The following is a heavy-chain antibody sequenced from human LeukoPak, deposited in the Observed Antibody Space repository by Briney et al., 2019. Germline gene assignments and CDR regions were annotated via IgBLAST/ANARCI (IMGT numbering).Heavy chain of an antibody. J-gene: IGHJ3*02. CDR2: INYSGST. CDR3: ARDERWLQTGAFDI. V-gene: IGHV4-59*01. D-gene: IGHD5-24*01. Sequence: KASETLSLTCTVSGGPISRYYWSWIRQPPGKGLEWIGYINYSGSTNNDPSLKGRVTISVDTSRNQFSLKLRSVTAADTAVYYCARDERWLQTGAFDIWGQGTMVTVSS. CDR1: GGPISRYY.